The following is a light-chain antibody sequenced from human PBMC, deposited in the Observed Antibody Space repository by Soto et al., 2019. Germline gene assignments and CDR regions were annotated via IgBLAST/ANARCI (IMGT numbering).Light chain of an antibody. J-gene: IGKJ1*01. Sequence: EIVMTQSPATLSVSTGERATLSCGASRSVSSYLAWYQQKPGQAPRLLIYGASSRATGIPDRFSGSGSGTDFTLTISSLQPEDVATYYCQKYNSAPRTFGQGTKVDIK. CDR1: RSVSSY. CDR3: QKYNSAPRT. CDR2: GAS. V-gene: IGKV3D-15*01.